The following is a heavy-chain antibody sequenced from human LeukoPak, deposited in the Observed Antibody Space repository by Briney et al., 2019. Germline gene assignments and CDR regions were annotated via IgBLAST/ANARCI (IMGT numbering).Heavy chain of an antibody. CDR2: IYYSGST. D-gene: IGHD5-18*01. CDR3: ARLKDSYGSFDY. J-gene: IGHJ4*02. Sequence: SETLSLTCTGSGGSISSRSYYWGWIRQPPGKGLEWIGSIYYSGSTYYNPSLKSRVTISVETSKNQFSLKLSSVTAADTAVYYCARLKDSYGSFDYWGQGILVTVSS. V-gene: IGHV4-39*01. CDR1: GGSISSRSYY.